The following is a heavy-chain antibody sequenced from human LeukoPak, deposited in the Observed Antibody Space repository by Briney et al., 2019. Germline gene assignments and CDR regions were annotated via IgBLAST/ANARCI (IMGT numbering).Heavy chain of an antibody. CDR3: ARASYSYDISGWVPFDY. J-gene: IGHJ4*02. CDR2: IYTSGST. V-gene: IGHV4-61*02. Sequence: SQTLSLTCTVSGNSISSGDYYWSWIRQPAGKGLEWIGRIYTSGSTNYNPSLKSRVTISGDTSKNQFSLRLSSVTAADTAVYYCARASYSYDISGWVPFDYWGQGTLVTVSS. D-gene: IGHD3-22*01. CDR1: GNSISSGDYY.